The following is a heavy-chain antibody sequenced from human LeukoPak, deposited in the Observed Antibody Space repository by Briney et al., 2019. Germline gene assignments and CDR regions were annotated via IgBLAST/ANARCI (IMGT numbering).Heavy chain of an antibody. V-gene: IGHV3-23*01. CDR3: AKAGYSYGFYYYYMDV. CDR2: ISGSGRST. CDR1: GFTFSDYA. D-gene: IGHD5-18*01. Sequence: HTGGSLRLSCAASGFTFSDYAMSWVRQAPGKGGVWVSGISGSGRSTYYADSVKGRFTISRDNSKNTLYLQMNSLRAEDTAVYYCAKAGYSYGFYYYYMDVWGKGTTVTVSS. J-gene: IGHJ6*03.